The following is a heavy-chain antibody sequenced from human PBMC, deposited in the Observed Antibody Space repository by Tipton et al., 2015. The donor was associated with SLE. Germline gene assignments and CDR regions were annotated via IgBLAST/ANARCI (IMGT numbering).Heavy chain of an antibody. Sequence: SLRLSCVASGFTFSRNWMHWVRQAPGKGLVWLSRINSDGSSTIYSDVVKGRFTMSRDNAKNSLYLQMNSLRAEDTAVYYCARDHPIMTTVTSWGQGTLVTVSS. CDR2: INSDGSST. D-gene: IGHD4-17*01. V-gene: IGHV3-74*01. CDR3: ARDHPIMTTVTS. CDR1: GFTFSRNW. J-gene: IGHJ4*02.